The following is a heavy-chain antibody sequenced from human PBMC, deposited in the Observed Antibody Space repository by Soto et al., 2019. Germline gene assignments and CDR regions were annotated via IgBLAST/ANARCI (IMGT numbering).Heavy chain of an antibody. CDR1: GGSISSYY. J-gene: IGHJ4*02. CDR2: IYYSGST. Sequence: SETLSLTCTVSGGSISSYYWIRILQPPGKGLEWIGYIYYSGSTNYNPSLKSRVTISVDTSKNQFSLKLSSVTAADTAVYYCARGNDFWSGYYFDYWGQGTLVTVSS. D-gene: IGHD3-3*01. CDR3: ARGNDFWSGYYFDY. V-gene: IGHV4-59*08.